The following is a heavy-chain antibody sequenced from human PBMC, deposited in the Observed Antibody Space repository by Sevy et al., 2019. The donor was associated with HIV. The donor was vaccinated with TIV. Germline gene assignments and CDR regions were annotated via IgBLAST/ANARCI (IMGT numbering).Heavy chain of an antibody. CDR3: ATAPGYYDSSPFDY. Sequence: RGSLRLSCAVSGFTFSNAWMNWVRQAPGTGLQWVGLIKSKIDGETTDYAAPVKGRFTISRDDSKNTVYLQMNSLKTEDTAVYYCATAPGYYDSSPFDYWGPGTLVTVS. D-gene: IGHD3-22*01. J-gene: IGHJ4*02. CDR2: IKSKIDGETT. V-gene: IGHV3-15*01. CDR1: GFTFSNAW.